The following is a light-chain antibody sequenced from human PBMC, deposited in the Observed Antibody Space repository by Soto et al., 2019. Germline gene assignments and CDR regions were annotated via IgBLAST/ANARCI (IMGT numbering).Light chain of an antibody. V-gene: IGKV3-15*01. J-gene: IGKJ4*01. CDR1: QSVGSN. CDR2: GAS. Sequence: DIVMTQSPATLSVSPGGRATLSCRASQSVGSNVAWYQQKPGQPPRHLIYGASTRAAGVPARFRGSGYGRQFSFTISSLQSEDFALYYCQQYNNWPLTFGGGTKVDIK. CDR3: QQYNNWPLT.